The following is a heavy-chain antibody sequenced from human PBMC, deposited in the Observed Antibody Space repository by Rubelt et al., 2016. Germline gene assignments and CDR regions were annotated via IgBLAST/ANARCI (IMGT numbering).Heavy chain of an antibody. CDR2: INHSGNT. V-gene: IGHV4-34*01. CDR1: GGSFSGYY. D-gene: IGHD6-19*01. CDR3: TRLMAKYSRGWYVRMIDY. Sequence: QVQLQQWGAGLLKPSETLSLTCAVYGGSFSGYYWSWLRQPPGKGLEWIGEINHSGNTNNNPSLKSGVTLPVVTSKNQFSLKLGSVTAADTAVYYCTRLMAKYSRGWYVRMIDYWGQGSLVTVSS. J-gene: IGHJ4*02.